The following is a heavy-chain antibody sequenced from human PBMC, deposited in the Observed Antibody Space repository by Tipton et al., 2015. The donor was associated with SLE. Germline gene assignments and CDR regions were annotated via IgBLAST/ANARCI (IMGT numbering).Heavy chain of an antibody. D-gene: IGHD7-27*01. Sequence: LSLTCSVSGYSITSGHLWGWIRQSPGKGLEWVSYISGSGTNKYYADSVKGRFTISRDNAKNSLSLQMNSLRAEDTAIYYCARDGADWGGDAFDIWGQGTMVTVSS. CDR2: ISGSGTNK. V-gene: IGHV3-11*04. CDR1: GYSITSGHL. J-gene: IGHJ3*02. CDR3: ARDGADWGGDAFDI.